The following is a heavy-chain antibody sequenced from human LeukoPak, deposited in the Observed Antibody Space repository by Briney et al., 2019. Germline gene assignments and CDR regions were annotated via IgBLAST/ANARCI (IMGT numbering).Heavy chain of an antibody. CDR1: GGSFSGYY. D-gene: IGHD6-6*01. Sequence: SETLSLTCAVYGGSFSGYYWSWIRQPPGKGLEWIGEIYHSGNTNYNPSLKSRVTISVDKSKNQFSLMLTSVTAADTAVYYCAISSYYRVWFDPWGQGTLVTVSS. CDR2: IYHSGNT. J-gene: IGHJ5*02. CDR3: AISSYYRVWFDP. V-gene: IGHV4-34*01.